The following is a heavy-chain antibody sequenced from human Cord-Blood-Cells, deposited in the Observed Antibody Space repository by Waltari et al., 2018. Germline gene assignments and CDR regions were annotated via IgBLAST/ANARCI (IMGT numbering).Heavy chain of an antibody. CDR2: INAGNGNT. CDR3: AKDRDGYNYFDY. D-gene: IGHD5-12*01. Sequence: QVQLVQSGAEVKKTGASVKVSCKASGYTFTSYAMHWVRQAPGQRLEWMGWINAGNGNTKYSQKFQGRVTITRDTSASTAYMELSSLRSEDTAVYYCAKDRDGYNYFDYWGQGTLVTVSS. J-gene: IGHJ4*02. CDR1: GYTFTSYA. V-gene: IGHV1-3*01.